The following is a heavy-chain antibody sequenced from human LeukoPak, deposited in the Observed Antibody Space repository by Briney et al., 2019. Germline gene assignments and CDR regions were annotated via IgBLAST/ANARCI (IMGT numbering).Heavy chain of an antibody. D-gene: IGHD1-26*01. Sequence: GGSLRLSCAASGFTFSSYAMSWVRQAPGKGLEWVSAISGSGGSTYYADSVKGRFTISRDNSKNTLYLQMNSLRAEDTAVYYCAKDFSGSYGPEYFQHWGQGTLVTVSS. V-gene: IGHV3-23*01. CDR3: AKDFSGSYGPEYFQH. CDR1: GFTFSSYA. CDR2: ISGSGGST. J-gene: IGHJ1*01.